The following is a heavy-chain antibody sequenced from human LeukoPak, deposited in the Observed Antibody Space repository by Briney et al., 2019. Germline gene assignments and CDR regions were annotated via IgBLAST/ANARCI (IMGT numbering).Heavy chain of an antibody. CDR3: ARYYYDSSGAWRYYDL. V-gene: IGHV4-59*01. Sequence: SETASLTCTLSGGSISTYYWTWIRQPPGKGLEWIGYIYYTGSTNYNPSLKSRVTISVDTSKNQFPLKLSSVTAADTAVYYCARYYYDSSGAWRYYDLWGRGTLVTVSS. CDR1: GGSISTYY. J-gene: IGHJ2*01. D-gene: IGHD3-22*01. CDR2: IYYTGST.